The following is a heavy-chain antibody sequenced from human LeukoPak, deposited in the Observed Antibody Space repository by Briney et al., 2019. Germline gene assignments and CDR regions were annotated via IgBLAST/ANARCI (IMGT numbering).Heavy chain of an antibody. CDR1: GFTFSSYA. CDR2: ISGSGGST. D-gene: IGHD6-13*01. CDR3: AKDSSGWLASSPLN. J-gene: IGHJ4*02. V-gene: IGHV3-23*01. Sequence: GGSLRLSCAASGFTFSSYAMSWVRQAPGKGLEWVSAISGSGGSTYYADSVKGRFTISRDNSKNTLYLQMNSLRAEDTAVYYCAKDSSGWLASSPLNWGQGTLVTVSS.